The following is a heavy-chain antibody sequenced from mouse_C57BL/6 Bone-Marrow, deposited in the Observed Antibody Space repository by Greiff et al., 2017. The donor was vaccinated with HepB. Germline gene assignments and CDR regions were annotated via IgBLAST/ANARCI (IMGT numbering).Heavy chain of an antibody. CDR2: IYPGDGDT. V-gene: IGHV1-82*01. Sequence: VQLQQSGPELVKPGASVKISCKASGYAFSSSWMNWVKQRPGKGLEWIGRIYPGDGDTNYNGKFKGKATLTADKSSSTAYMQLSSLTSEDSAVYFCERWGGLAYWGQGTLVTVSA. CDR1: GYAFSSSW. CDR3: ERWGGLAY. J-gene: IGHJ3*01.